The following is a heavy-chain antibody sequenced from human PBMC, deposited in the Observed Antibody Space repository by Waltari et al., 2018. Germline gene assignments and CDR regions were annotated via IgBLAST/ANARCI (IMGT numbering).Heavy chain of an antibody. V-gene: IGHV1-69*13. D-gene: IGHD2-21*01. CDR3: ARDPAYCGGDCPPFFDY. Sequence: QVQLVQSGAEVKKPGSSVKVSCKASGGTFSSYAISWVRQAPGQGLEWMGGIIPCFGTANYAQKFQGRVTITADESTSTAYMELSSLRSEDTAVYYCARDPAYCGGDCPPFFDYWGQGTLVTVSS. J-gene: IGHJ4*02. CDR1: GGTFSSYA. CDR2: IIPCFGTA.